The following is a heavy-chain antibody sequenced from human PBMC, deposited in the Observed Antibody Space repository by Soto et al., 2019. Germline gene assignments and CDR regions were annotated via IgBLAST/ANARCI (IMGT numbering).Heavy chain of an antibody. CDR1: GYSFSSYG. V-gene: IGHV1-18*01. CDR3: ARDQDPIFWDLVGLYVMDF. Sequence: ASVKVSCKASGYSFSSYGISWVRQAPGQGLEWMGWMSAYNGNTNYTQKFQGRVTMTTDTSTSTAYMELRSLRSDDTAVYYCARDQDPIFWDLVGLYVMDFWGQGTTVTVSS. CDR2: MSAYNGNT. J-gene: IGHJ6*02. D-gene: IGHD3-16*01.